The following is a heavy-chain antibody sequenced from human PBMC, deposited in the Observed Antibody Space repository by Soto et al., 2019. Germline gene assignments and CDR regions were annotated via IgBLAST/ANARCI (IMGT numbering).Heavy chain of an antibody. CDR2: IYYSGST. V-gene: IGHV4-59*01. Sequence: SETLSLTCTVSGGSISSYYWSWIRQPPGKVLEWIGYIYYSGSTNYNPSLKSRVTISVDTSKNQFSLKLSSVTAADTAVYYCARGGYSYGYHYYYYYGMDVWGQGTTVT. CDR3: ARGGYSYGYHYYYYYGMDV. J-gene: IGHJ6*02. D-gene: IGHD5-18*01. CDR1: GGSISSYY.